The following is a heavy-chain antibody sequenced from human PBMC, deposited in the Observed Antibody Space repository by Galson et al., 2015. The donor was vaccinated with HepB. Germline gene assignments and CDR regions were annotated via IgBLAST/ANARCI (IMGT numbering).Heavy chain of an antibody. D-gene: IGHD5-18*01. J-gene: IGHJ6*02. V-gene: IGHV3-53*01. CDR3: ATHPPVVRYSYDPGYYYYGMDV. Sequence: SLRLSCAASGFTVSSNYMSWVRQAPGKGLEWVSVIYSGGSTYYADSVKGRFTISRDNSKNTLYLQMNSLRAEDTAVYYCATHPPVVRYSYDPGYYYYGMDVWGQGTTVTVSS. CDR1: GFTVSSNY. CDR2: IYSGGST.